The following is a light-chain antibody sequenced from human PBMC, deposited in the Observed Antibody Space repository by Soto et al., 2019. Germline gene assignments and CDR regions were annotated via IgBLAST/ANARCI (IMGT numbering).Light chain of an antibody. Sequence: DIQMTQSPSSLSASVGDRVTITCRACQGISNYLAWYQQRPGKVPKLLIYAASTLQSGVPSRFSGSGSGTDFTLTISSLQPEDVATYYCQMYNSASLRTFGGGTKVEIK. CDR1: QGISNY. V-gene: IGKV1-27*01. CDR2: AAS. J-gene: IGKJ4*01. CDR3: QMYNSASLRT.